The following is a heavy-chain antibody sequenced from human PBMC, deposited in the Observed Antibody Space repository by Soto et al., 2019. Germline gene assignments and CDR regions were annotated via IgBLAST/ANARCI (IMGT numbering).Heavy chain of an antibody. V-gene: IGHV3-11*01. J-gene: IGHJ6*03. CDR2: ISSSGSTI. CDR1: GFTFSDYY. D-gene: IGHD2-21*01. Sequence: QVQLVESGGGLVKPGGSLRLSCAASGFTFSDYYMSWIRQAPGKGLEWVSYISSSGSTIYYADSVKGRFTISRDNDKNSLYLQMNSLRAEDTAVYYCARAAYCGCDCYLQYMDDWVKGNTVTVSS. CDR3: ARAAYCGCDCYLQYMDD.